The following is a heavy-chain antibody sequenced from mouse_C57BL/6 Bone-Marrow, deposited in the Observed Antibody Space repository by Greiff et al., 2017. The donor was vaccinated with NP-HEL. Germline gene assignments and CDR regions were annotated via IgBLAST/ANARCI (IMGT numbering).Heavy chain of an antibody. D-gene: IGHD4-1*01. CDR2: IDPENGGP. Sequence: EVKLMESGAELVRPGASVKLSCTASGFNIKDAYMHWVKQRPEQGLEWIGWIDPENGGPEYASKFQGKATITADTSSNTAYLQLSSLTSEDTAVYYCTTWDDYYAMDYWGQGTSVTVSS. V-gene: IGHV14-4*01. J-gene: IGHJ4*01. CDR3: TTWDDYYAMDY. CDR1: GFNIKDAY.